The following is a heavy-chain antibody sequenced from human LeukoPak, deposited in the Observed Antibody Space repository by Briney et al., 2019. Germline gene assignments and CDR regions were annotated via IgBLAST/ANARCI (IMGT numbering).Heavy chain of an antibody. V-gene: IGHV4-59*12. CDR3: ADSVATSAFDI. CDR1: GGSISSYY. J-gene: IGHJ3*02. Sequence: PSETLSLTCTVSGGSISSYYSSWIRQPPGKGLEWIGYIYYSGSTNYNPSLKSRVTISVDTSKNQFSLKLSSVTAADTAVYYCADSVATSAFDIWGQGTMVTVSS. D-gene: IGHD4-23*01. CDR2: IYYSGST.